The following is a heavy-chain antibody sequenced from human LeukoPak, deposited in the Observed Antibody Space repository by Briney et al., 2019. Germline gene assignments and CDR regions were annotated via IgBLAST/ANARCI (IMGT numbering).Heavy chain of an antibody. CDR3: ARAQYYYDSSGYTAFDI. CDR1: GGSISSSSCY. V-gene: IGHV4-39*01. J-gene: IGHJ3*02. Sequence: SETLSLTCTVSGGSISSSSCYWGWIRQPPGKGLEWIGSIYYSGSTYYNPSLKSRVTISVDTSKNQFSLKLSSVTAADTAVYYCARAQYYYDSSGYTAFDIWGQRTMVTVSS. D-gene: IGHD3-22*01. CDR2: IYYSGST.